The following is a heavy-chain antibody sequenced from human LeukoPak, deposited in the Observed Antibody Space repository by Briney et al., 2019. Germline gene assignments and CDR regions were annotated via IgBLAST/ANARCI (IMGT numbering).Heavy chain of an antibody. CDR3: AKDLDVVVVAATEIDAFDI. Sequence: GGSLRLSCAASGFTFSSYAMSWDRQAPGKGLEWVSAISGSGGSTYYADSVKGRFTISRDNSKNTLYLQMNSLRAEDTAVYYCAKDLDVVVVAATEIDAFDIWGQGTMATVSS. D-gene: IGHD2-15*01. J-gene: IGHJ3*02. CDR2: ISGSGGST. V-gene: IGHV3-23*01. CDR1: GFTFSSYA.